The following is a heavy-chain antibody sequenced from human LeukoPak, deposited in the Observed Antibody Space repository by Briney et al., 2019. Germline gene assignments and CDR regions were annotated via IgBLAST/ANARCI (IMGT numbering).Heavy chain of an antibody. CDR3: ARAASRIAATCGY. CDR2: INHSGST. J-gene: IGHJ4*02. D-gene: IGHD6-13*01. V-gene: IGHV4-34*01. CDR1: GGSFSGYY. Sequence: SETLSLTCAVYGGSFSGYYWSWIRQPPGKGLEWIGEINHSGSTNYNPSLKSRVTISVDTSKNQFSLKLSSVTAADTAVYYCARAASRIAATCGYWGQGTLVTVSS.